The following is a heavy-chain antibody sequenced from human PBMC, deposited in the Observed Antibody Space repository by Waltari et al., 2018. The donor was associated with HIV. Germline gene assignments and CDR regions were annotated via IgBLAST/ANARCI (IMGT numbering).Heavy chain of an antibody. CDR1: GFTFSSYL. V-gene: IGHV3-7*01. Sequence: EVQLVESGGGLVQPGGSLRLSCAASGFTFSSYLMSWVGQAPGEGREWVANIKQDGSEKYYVESVKGRFSISRDNGKNSLYLQMNSLRAEDTAVYYCARVGVTVNVDYWGQGTLVTVAS. D-gene: IGHD3-10*01. CDR2: IKQDGSEK. CDR3: ARVGVTVNVDY. J-gene: IGHJ4*02.